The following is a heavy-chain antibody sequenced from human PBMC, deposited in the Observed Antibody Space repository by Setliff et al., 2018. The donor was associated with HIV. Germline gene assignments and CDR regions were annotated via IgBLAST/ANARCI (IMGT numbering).Heavy chain of an antibody. CDR1: GYTFTAYG. D-gene: IGHD3-22*01. Sequence: ASVKVSCKPSGYTFTAYGLSWVRQAPGQGLEWMGWISTYSDETSYAQKLQGRVTMTTDTSTSTAYMELRRLRFDDTAVYYCTTIGAHRYNRMIVVVNVYGMDVWGQGTTVTVSS. J-gene: IGHJ6*02. CDR2: ISTYSDET. V-gene: IGHV1-18*01. CDR3: TTIGAHRYNRMIVVVNVYGMDV.